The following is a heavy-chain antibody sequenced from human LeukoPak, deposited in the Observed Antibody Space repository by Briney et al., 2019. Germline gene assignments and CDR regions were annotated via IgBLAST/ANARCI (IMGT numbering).Heavy chain of an antibody. CDR1: GYTFTSPD. J-gene: IGHJ6*02. CDR2: MNPNSGNT. V-gene: IGHV1-8*01. Sequence: GASVKVSCKASGYTFTSPDIDWVRQATGQGLEWMGWMNPNSGNTGYAQKFQGRVTMTRDTSISTVYMELSSLTSEDTAVYYCARGLVRGRFDRDVWGQGTTVTVSS. D-gene: IGHD3-10*01. CDR3: ARGLVRGRFDRDV.